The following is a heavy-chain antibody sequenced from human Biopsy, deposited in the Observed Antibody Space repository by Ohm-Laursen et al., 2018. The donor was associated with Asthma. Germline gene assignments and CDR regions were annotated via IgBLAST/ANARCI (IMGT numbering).Heavy chain of an antibody. J-gene: IGHJ6*02. CDR2: TNERGVT. CDR3: ARGPELDV. CDR1: PGSFSGFF. Sequence: GTLSLTCDVYPGSFSGFFWTWIRQSPGKGLEWIGETNERGVTDNNPSLKSRVIISIDTYWNRVSLKLTSVTAADTAVYYCARGPELDVWGQGATVTVSS. V-gene: IGHV4-34*01.